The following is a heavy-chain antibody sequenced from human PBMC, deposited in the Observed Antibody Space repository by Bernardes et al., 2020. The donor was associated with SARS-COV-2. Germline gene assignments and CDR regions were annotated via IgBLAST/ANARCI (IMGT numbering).Heavy chain of an antibody. CDR2: ISAYNGKP. CDR1: GYTFTSYG. CDR3: ARDRGIQLWYGYYYGMDV. Sequence: ASVKVSCKASGYTFTSYGISWVRQPPGQGLEWMGWISAYNGKPNYAQKPQGRVTMTTDTSTSTAYMELRSLRSDDTAVYYCARDRGIQLWYGYYYGMDVWGQGTTVTVSS. V-gene: IGHV1-18*01. J-gene: IGHJ6*02. D-gene: IGHD5-18*01.